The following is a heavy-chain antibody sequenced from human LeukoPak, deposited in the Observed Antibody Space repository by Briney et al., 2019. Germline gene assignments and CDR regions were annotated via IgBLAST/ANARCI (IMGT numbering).Heavy chain of an antibody. D-gene: IGHD3-22*01. V-gene: IGHV3-30*02. CDR1: GLLFSSYD. Sequence: GGSLRLLCAASGLLFSSYDMHWARQAPGKGLEWVAFIRYDGSNEYYADSVKGLFTISRDNSKNTLYLQMHSLRAEDTAVYYCAKLDDSHYYDSSGYRERGIDYWGQGTLVTVSS. CDR2: IRYDGSNE. CDR3: AKLDDSHYYDSSGYRERGIDY. J-gene: IGHJ4*02.